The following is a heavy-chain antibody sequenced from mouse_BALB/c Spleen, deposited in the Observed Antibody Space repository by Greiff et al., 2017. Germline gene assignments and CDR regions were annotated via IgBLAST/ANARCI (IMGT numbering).Heavy chain of an antibody. CDR3: ARGGVYYDYDWYFDV. CDR2: INPGSGGT. CDR1: GYAFTNYL. J-gene: IGHJ1*01. Sequence: QVHVKQSGAELVRPGTSVKVSCKASGYAFTNYLIEWVEQRPGQGLEWIGVINPGSGGTNYNEKFKGKATLTADKSSSTAYMQLSSLTSDDSAVYFCARGGVYYDYDWYFDVGGAGTTVTVSS. V-gene: IGHV1-54*03. D-gene: IGHD2-4*01.